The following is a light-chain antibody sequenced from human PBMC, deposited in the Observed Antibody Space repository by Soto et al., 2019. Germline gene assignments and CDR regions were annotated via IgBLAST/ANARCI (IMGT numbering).Light chain of an antibody. CDR2: GAS. CDR3: QQYRT. Sequence: EIVLTQSPVTLSVSPGERATLSCRASQSVSSNLAWYQQKPGQAPRLLIYGASTRANGVPARFSGGGSRTEFTLTISSLQSEDFALYYCQQYRTFGQGTKVEIK. CDR1: QSVSSN. V-gene: IGKV3-15*01. J-gene: IGKJ1*01.